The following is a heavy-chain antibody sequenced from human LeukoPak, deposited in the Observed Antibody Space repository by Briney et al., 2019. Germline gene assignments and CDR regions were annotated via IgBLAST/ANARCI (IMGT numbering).Heavy chain of an antibody. J-gene: IGHJ4*02. V-gene: IGHV4-4*08. Sequence: SETLSLTCAVYGGSFSGYYWSWIRQPPGKGLEWIGRIYTSGSTNYNPSLKSRVTISVDTSKNQFSLKLSSVTAADTAVYHCARVSDYDYFDYWGQGTLVTVSS. CDR3: ARVSDYDYFDY. D-gene: IGHD4-17*01. CDR2: IYTSGST. CDR1: GGSFSGYY.